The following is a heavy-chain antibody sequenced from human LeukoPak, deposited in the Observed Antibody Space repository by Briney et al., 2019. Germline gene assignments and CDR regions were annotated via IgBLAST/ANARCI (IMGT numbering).Heavy chain of an antibody. V-gene: IGHV4-59*12. CDR2: IYHSGST. CDR1: GGSISSYY. D-gene: IGHD6-19*01. CDR3: ARWLLYDAFDI. J-gene: IGHJ3*02. Sequence: SETLSLTCTVSGGSISSYYWSWIRQPPGKGLEWIGYIYHSGSTYYNPSLKSRVTISVDRSKNQFSLKLSSVTAADTAVYYCARWLLYDAFDIWGQGTMVTVSS.